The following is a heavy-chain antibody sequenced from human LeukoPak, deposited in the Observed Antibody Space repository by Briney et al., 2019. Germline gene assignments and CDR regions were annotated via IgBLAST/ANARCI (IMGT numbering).Heavy chain of an antibody. J-gene: IGHJ4*02. CDR3: ARQPVGAARYFDY. CDR2: IYYSGST. Sequence: SETLSLTCTVSGGSISSYYWSWIRQPPGKGLEWIGYIYYSGSTNYNPSLKSQVTISVDTSKNQFSLKLSSVTAADTAVYYCARQPVGAARYFDYWGQGTLVTVSS. V-gene: IGHV4-59*01. D-gene: IGHD1-26*01. CDR1: GGSISSYY.